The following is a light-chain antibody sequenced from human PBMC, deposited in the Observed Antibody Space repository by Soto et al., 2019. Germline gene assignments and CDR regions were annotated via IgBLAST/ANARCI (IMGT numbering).Light chain of an antibody. CDR2: TTS. CDR1: QTINNY. J-gene: IGKJ1*01. V-gene: IGKV1-39*01. Sequence: DIQMTQSPPSLSASVGDSVTITCRSSQTINNYLNWYQQKPGQAPQLLIHTTSTLQSEAPSRFSGSGSGTDYTLTINSLQPEDFATYYCQQTNTSPLTFGQGTKVDIK. CDR3: QQTNTSPLT.